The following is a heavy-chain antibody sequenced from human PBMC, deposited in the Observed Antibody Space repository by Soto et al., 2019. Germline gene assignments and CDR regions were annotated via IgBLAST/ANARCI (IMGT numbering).Heavy chain of an antibody. V-gene: IGHV3-21*01. CDR1: GFTFSGYS. Sequence: GGSLRLSCAASGFTFSGYSMNWVRQAPGKGLRWVSSITSSGAYIYYADSVKGRFTISRDNAKNSLYLQMNSLRAEDTAVYYCARDVSVGFGESLGGFDYWGQGTLVTVSS. J-gene: IGHJ4*02. CDR3: ARDVSVGFGESLGGFDY. CDR2: ITSSGAYI. D-gene: IGHD3-10*01.